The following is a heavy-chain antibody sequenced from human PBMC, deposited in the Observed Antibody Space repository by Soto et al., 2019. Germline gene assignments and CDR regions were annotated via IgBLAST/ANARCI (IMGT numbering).Heavy chain of an antibody. CDR3: AITWLVDTAMVRSEYYYGMDV. D-gene: IGHD5-18*01. CDR1: GGTFSSYA. V-gene: IGHV1-69*06. CDR2: IIPIFGTA. J-gene: IGHJ6*02. Sequence: WASVKVSCKASGGTFSSYAISWVRQAPGQGLEWMGGIIPIFGTANYAQKFQGRVTITADKSTSTAYMELSSLRSEDTAVYYCAITWLVDTAMVRSEYYYGMDVWGQGTTVTVSS.